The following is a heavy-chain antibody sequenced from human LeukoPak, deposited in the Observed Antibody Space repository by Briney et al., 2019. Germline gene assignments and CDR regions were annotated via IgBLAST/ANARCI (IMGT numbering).Heavy chain of an antibody. CDR1: GFTFSSYA. CDR3: AKTLGYGDYYYYYYYMDV. V-gene: IGHV3-30*02. Sequence: GGSLRLSCAASGFTFSSYAMHWVRQAPGKGLEWVAFIRYDGSNKYYADSVKGRFTISRDNSKNTLYLQMNSLRAEDTAIYYCAKTLGYGDYYYYYYYMDVWGKGTTVTISS. J-gene: IGHJ6*03. D-gene: IGHD4-17*01. CDR2: IRYDGSNK.